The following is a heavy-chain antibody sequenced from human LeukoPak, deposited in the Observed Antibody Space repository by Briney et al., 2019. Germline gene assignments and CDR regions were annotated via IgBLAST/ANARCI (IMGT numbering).Heavy chain of an antibody. CDR3: ARRFGEFDY. CDR2: ISSSSSYI. D-gene: IGHD3-10*01. CDR1: GFTLSSYS. V-gene: IGHV3-21*01. Sequence: GSLRLFCAASGFTLSSYSMNWVRQAPGKGVEGGSSISSSSSYIYYADSVKGRFTISRDNAKNSLYLQMNSLRAEDTAVYYCARRFGEFDYWGQGTLVTVSS. J-gene: IGHJ4*02.